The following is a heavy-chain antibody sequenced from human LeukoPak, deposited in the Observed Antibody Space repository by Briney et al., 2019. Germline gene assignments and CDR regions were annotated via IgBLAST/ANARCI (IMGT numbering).Heavy chain of an antibody. CDR3: ARHYCSGSSCHSNWFDP. J-gene: IGHJ5*02. D-gene: IGHD2-15*01. CDR1: GDSISSDGYY. Sequence: SQTLSLTCTVSGDSISSDGYYWSWIRQHPGKGLEWIGYIYYSGSTYYNPSLKSGITISVDTSKNQFSLKLSSVTAADTAVYYCARHYCSGSSCHSNWFDPWGQGTLVTVSS. CDR2: IYYSGST. V-gene: IGHV4-31*03.